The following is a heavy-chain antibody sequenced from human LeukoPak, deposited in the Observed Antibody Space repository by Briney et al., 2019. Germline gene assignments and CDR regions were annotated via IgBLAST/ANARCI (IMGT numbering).Heavy chain of an antibody. D-gene: IGHD3-16*02. Sequence: ASVKVSCKASGYTFTSYGITWVRQAPGQGLEWMGWISAHNGNTNYAQKLQGRVTMTTDTSTSTAYMELRSLRSDDTAVYYCARDQGRRGLRLGELSLYEEDAFEIWGQGTMVTVSS. CDR1: GYTFTSYG. CDR2: ISAHNGNT. CDR3: ARDQGRRGLRLGELSLYEEDAFEI. J-gene: IGHJ3*02. V-gene: IGHV1-18*01.